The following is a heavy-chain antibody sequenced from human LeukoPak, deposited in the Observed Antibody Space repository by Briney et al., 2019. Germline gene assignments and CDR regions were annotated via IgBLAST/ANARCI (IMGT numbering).Heavy chain of an antibody. D-gene: IGHD6-13*01. CDR3: ARSRSSSWDPFDY. CDR2: INPNSGGT. V-gene: IGHV1-2*02. J-gene: IGHJ4*02. CDR1: GYTFTGYY. Sequence: ASVKVSCKASGYTFTGYYMHWVRQAPGQGLEGMGWINPNSGGTSYAQKFQGRVTMTRDTSISTAYMELSRLRSDDTAVYYCARSRSSSWDPFDYWGQGTLVTVSS.